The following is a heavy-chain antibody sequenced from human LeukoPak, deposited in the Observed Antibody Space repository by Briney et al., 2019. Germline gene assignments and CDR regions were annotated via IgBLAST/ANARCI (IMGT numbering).Heavy chain of an antibody. CDR1: GYTFTAYY. Sequence: GASVKVSCKASGYTFTAYYMRWVPQAPGQGLEWMGIINPSDGSTSNAQKFQGRVTMTRDTSTSTVYMELSSLRSEDTAVYYCARDFLSGRNYFDYWGEGTLVTVSS. D-gene: IGHD1-26*01. J-gene: IGHJ4*02. V-gene: IGHV1-46*01. CDR3: ARDFLSGRNYFDY. CDR2: INPSDGST.